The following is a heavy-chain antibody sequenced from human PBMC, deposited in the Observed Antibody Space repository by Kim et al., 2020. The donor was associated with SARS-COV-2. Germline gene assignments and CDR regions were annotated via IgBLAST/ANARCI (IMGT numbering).Heavy chain of an antibody. J-gene: IGHJ4*02. Sequence: RYSPTYQGQVTISADKSISTAYLQWSSLKASDTAMYYCARFSGSYYYFDYWGQGTLVTVSS. CDR3: ARFSGSYYYFDY. D-gene: IGHD1-26*01. V-gene: IGHV5-51*01.